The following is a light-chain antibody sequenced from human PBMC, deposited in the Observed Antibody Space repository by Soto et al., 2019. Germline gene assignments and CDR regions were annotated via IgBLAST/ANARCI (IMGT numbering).Light chain of an antibody. CDR1: QSVSSY. Sequence: EIVLTQSPATLSLSPGERATLSCRASQSVSSYLAWYQQKPGQAPRLLIYDASNRATGIPARFSGSGSGTGFALTISSLEPEDFAVYYCQPRSNWPWTFGQGTKVEIK. V-gene: IGKV3-11*01. CDR3: QPRSNWPWT. J-gene: IGKJ1*01. CDR2: DAS.